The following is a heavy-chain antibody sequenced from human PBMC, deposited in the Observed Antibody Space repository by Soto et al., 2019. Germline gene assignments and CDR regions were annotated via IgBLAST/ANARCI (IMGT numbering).Heavy chain of an antibody. D-gene: IGHD5-12*01. J-gene: IGHJ4*02. CDR3: ARWDGYGDL. V-gene: IGHV3-23*01. CDR2: MSIGDAKT. Sequence: EVQLLESGGGLVQPGGSLRLSCAASGFTFSYYSMAWVRQTPEKGLEWVSGMSIGDAKTFYIVSVRGRFTVSRDSVTNTVDLQMKALRAEDTALYYCARWDGYGDLWGQGILVTVSS. CDR1: GFTFSYYS.